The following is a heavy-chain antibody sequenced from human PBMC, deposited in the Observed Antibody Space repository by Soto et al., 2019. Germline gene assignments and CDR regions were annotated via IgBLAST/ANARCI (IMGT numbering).Heavy chain of an antibody. Sequence: ESGGGLVQPGGSLRLSCAASGFTVSSNYMSWVRQAPGKGLEWVSVIYSGGSTYYADSVKGRFTISRHNSKNTLYLQMNSLRAEDTAVYYCARVTRYDFWSGYFFDYWGQGTLVTVSS. CDR2: IYSGGST. CDR3: ARVTRYDFWSGYFFDY. CDR1: GFTVSSNY. D-gene: IGHD3-3*01. J-gene: IGHJ4*02. V-gene: IGHV3-53*04.